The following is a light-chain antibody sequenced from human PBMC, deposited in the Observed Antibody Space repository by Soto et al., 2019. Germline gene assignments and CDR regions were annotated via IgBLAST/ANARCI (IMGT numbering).Light chain of an antibody. CDR1: QSVKSN. V-gene: IGKV3D-15*01. CDR2: DAS. Sequence: EIVMTQSPATLSVPPGERVTLSCRASQSVKSNLAWYQQKPGRGPRLLIYDASTRPTGIPARFSGSGSGTEFTLLIGSQQSEDFAVYHRQEENSWLRLTFGQGTKVEVK. J-gene: IGKJ1*01. CDR3: QEENSWLRLT.